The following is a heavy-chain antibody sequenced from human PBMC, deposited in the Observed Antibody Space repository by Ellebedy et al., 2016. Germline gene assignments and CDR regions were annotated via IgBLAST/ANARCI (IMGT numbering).Heavy chain of an antibody. CDR1: GFTFSDYY. J-gene: IGHJ5*02. Sequence: GESLKISXAASGFTFSDYYMSWIRQAPGKGLEWVSYISSSSSYTNYADSVKGRFTISRDNAKNSLYLQMNSLRAEDTAVYYCAREEVEFDPWGQGTLVTVSS. CDR2: ISSSSSYT. CDR3: AREEVEFDP. V-gene: IGHV3-11*05. D-gene: IGHD2-2*01.